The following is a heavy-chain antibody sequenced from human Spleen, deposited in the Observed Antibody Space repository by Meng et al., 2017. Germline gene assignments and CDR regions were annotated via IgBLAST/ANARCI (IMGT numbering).Heavy chain of an antibody. D-gene: IGHD2-21*02. CDR1: GFTFSSYA. J-gene: IGHJ1*01. V-gene: IGHV3-23*01. CDR2: IGGRGGST. Sequence: GESLKISCAASGFTFSSYAMGWVRQAPGKGLEWVSTIGGRGGSTYYADSVKGRFTISIDNSKNTLYVQMNSLRAEDTAVYYCAKYILAYCGGDCYSKSPGPGYFQHWGQGTLVTVSS. CDR3: AKYILAYCGGDCYSKSPGPGYFQH.